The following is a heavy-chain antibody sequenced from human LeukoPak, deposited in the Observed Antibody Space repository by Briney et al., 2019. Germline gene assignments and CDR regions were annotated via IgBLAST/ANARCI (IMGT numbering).Heavy chain of an antibody. J-gene: IGHJ4*02. D-gene: IGHD3-3*01. CDR2: ISYDGSNK. CDR1: GFTFSSYS. V-gene: IGHV3-30*03. CDR3: ARPFLEWLLARDY. Sequence: PGGSLRLSCAASGFTFSSYSMNWVRQAPGKGLEWVAVISYDGSNKYYADSVKGRFTISRDNSKNTLYLQMNSLRAEDTAVYYCARPFLEWLLARDYWGQGTLVTVSS.